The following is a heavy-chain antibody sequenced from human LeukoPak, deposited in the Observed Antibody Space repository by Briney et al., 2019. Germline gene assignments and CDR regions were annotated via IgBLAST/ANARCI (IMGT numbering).Heavy chain of an antibody. CDR1: GGSISSGSYY. CDR2: IYTSGST. J-gene: IGHJ4*02. D-gene: IGHD4-11*01. CDR3: ARREDYSNPLGFDY. Sequence: IPSQTLSLTCTVSGGSISSGSYYWSWIRQPAGKGLEWIGRIYTSGSTNYNPSLKSRVTISVDTSKNQFSLKLISVTAADTAVYYCARREDYSNPLGFDYWGQGTLVTVSS. V-gene: IGHV4-61*02.